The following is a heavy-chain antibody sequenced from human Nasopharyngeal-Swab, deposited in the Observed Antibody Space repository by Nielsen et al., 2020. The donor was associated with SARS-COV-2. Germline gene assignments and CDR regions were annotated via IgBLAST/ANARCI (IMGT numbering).Heavy chain of an antibody. D-gene: IGHD3-3*01. Sequence: SETLSLTCTVSGGSISSYYWSWIRQPAGKGLEWIGRIYTSGSTNYNPSLKSRVTISVDTSKNQFSLKLSSVTAADTAVYYCARAPTIFGVVITSFDLWGQGTLVTVSS. J-gene: IGHJ4*02. V-gene: IGHV4-4*07. CDR3: ARAPTIFGVVITSFDL. CDR2: IYTSGST. CDR1: GGSISSYY.